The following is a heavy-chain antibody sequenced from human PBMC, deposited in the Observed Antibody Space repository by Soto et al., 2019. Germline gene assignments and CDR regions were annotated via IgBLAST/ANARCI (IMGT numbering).Heavy chain of an antibody. CDR3: ARAVSWRRGSSDEYYYYYYMDV. Sequence: QVQLQESGPGLVKPSETLSLTCTVSGGSISRYYWSWIRQPPGKGLEWIGYIYYSGSTNYNPSLKSRVTISVDPSKSQFSLKLSSVTAADTAVYYGARAVSWRRGSSDEYYYYYYMDVWGKGTTVTVSS. CDR1: GGSISRYY. D-gene: IGHD6-6*01. V-gene: IGHV4-59*01. J-gene: IGHJ6*03. CDR2: IYYSGST.